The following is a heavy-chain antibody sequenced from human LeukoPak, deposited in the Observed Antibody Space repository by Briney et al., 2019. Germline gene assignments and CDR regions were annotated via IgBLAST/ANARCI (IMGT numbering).Heavy chain of an antibody. Sequence: ASVKVSCKASGYTFTSYDINWVRQATGQGLEWMGWMNPNSGNTGYAQKFQGRVTMTRNTSISTAYMELSSLRSADTAVYYCTVGGQQLLNFDYWGQGTLVTVSS. D-gene: IGHD6-13*01. V-gene: IGHV1-8*01. CDR1: GYTFTSYD. J-gene: IGHJ4*02. CDR3: TVGGQQLLNFDY. CDR2: MNPNSGNT.